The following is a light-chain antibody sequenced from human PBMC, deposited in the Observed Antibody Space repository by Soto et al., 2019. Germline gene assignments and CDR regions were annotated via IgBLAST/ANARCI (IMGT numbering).Light chain of an antibody. Sequence: EIVLTQSPATLSLSPGERATLSCRASQSVSRYLAWYQQKPGQAPRLLIYEASSRATGIPARFSGGGSGTVFTLTISRLEPEDFAVYYCQQRSNWPWTFGQGTKVDIK. CDR2: EAS. CDR1: QSVSRY. J-gene: IGKJ1*01. CDR3: QQRSNWPWT. V-gene: IGKV3-11*01.